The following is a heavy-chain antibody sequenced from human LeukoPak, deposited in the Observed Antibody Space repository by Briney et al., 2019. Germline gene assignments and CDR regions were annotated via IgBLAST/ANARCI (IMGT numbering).Heavy chain of an antibody. CDR2: IYYSGST. V-gene: IGHV4-59*01. D-gene: IGHD2-2*01. J-gene: IGHJ6*03. CDR3: ARVPLRDCSSTSCLRYFYMDV. CDR1: GGSISSYY. Sequence: SETLSLTCTVSGGSISSYYWNWIRQPPGKGLEWIGYIYYSGSTSYTPSLKSRVTISVDTSKNQFSLKLTSVTAAGTAVYYCARVPLRDCSSTSCLRYFYMDVWGKGTTVTVS.